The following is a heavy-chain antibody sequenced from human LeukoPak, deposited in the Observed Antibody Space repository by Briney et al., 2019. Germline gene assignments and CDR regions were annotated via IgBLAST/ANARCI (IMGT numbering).Heavy chain of an antibody. CDR3: ARGASVWYYSVDY. J-gene: IGHJ4*02. V-gene: IGHV1-18*01. Sequence: ASVKVSCKASGYTFTSYGISWVRQAPGQGLEWMGYISGYNGDTHYAQKLQGRVTMTTDTSTSIAYMELRSLRSDDTAVYYCARGASVWYYSVDYWGQGTLVTVSS. CDR2: ISGYNGDT. D-gene: IGHD6-19*01. CDR1: GYTFTSYG.